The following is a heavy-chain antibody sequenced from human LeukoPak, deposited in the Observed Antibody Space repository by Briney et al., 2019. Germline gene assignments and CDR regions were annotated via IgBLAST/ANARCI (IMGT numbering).Heavy chain of an antibody. CDR2: IKSDGSWT. V-gene: IGHV3-74*01. D-gene: IGHD1-1*01. J-gene: IGHJ5*02. CDR3: VRETAYRFDP. Sequence: GGSLRLPRAASGYTFSSYWMKWVPQAPGKGLVWVSTIKSDGSWTTYADSVKGRFTISRDNAKNTLYLQMNSLRDEDTAVYFCVRETAYRFDPWGQGTLVIVSS. CDR1: GYTFSSYW.